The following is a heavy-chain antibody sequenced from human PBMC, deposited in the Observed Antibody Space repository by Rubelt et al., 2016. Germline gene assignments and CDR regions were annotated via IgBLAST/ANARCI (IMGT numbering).Heavy chain of an antibody. V-gene: IGHV3-33*08. D-gene: IGHD2-15*01. CDR2: IQFDGAAT. CDR3: ARASCAGGNCFPDDY. Sequence: GGGVFQPGRSLSLSCAASGFTFSSYAMHWVRQAPGQGLEWLTVIQFDGAATYYADSVKGRFPISRDNSKNTLFLQVNSLRPEDTAVYYCARASCAGGNCFPDDYWGQGTLVTISS. J-gene: IGHJ4*02. CDR1: GFTFSSYA.